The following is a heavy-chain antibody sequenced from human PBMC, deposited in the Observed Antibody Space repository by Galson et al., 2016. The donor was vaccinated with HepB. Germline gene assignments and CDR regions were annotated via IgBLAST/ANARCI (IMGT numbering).Heavy chain of an antibody. V-gene: IGHV4-39*01. J-gene: IGHJ5*02. CDR1: GASISSSFYY. CDR3: ASIVGLYNWFDP. CDR2: IYYTGNT. D-gene: IGHD3-10*01. Sequence: ETLSLTCTVSGASISSSFYYWGWVRQPPGKGLEWIGSIYYTGNTKYNPSLKSRVSMSVDTSKSEFSLKLTSVTAADTAFYFCASIVGLYNWFDPWGQGTPVTVSS.